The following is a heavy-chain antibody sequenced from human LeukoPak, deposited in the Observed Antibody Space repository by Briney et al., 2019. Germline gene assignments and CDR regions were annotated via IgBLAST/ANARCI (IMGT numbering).Heavy chain of an antibody. Sequence: PGGSLRLSCAASGFTFDDYAMHWVRQAPGQGLEGVSLISWDGGSTYYADSVKGRFTISRDNSKNSLYLQMNSLKAEDTALYYCAKDILVGATWGGFDYWGQGTLVTVSS. CDR2: ISWDGGST. V-gene: IGHV3-43D*03. J-gene: IGHJ4*02. CDR1: GFTFDDYA. D-gene: IGHD1-26*01. CDR3: AKDILVGATWGGFDY.